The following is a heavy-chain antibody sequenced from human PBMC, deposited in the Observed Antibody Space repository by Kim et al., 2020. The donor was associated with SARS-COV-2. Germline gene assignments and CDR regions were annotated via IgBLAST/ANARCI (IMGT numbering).Heavy chain of an antibody. CDR2: IWKSDNI. Sequence: GGSLRLSCVASGFTFGAYAMHWVRKAPGKGLEWVAGIWKSDNIYYADSVKGRFTISRDNAKNSLFLEMTGLRPEDTASYYCTRDLSGLDCTSTTCYAYGMDVWGQGTTVVVSS. CDR1: GFTFGAYA. V-gene: IGHV3-9*01. D-gene: IGHD2-2*01. CDR3: TRDLSGLDCTSTTCYAYGMDV. J-gene: IGHJ6*02.